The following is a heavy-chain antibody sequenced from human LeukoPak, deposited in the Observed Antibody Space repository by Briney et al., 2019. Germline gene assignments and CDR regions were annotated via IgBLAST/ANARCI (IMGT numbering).Heavy chain of an antibody. CDR3: VRDAGRLPGYYMDV. CDR1: GFTFSSYS. D-gene: IGHD3-10*01. Sequence: GGSLRLSCAASGFTFSSYSMNCVRQAPGKGLEWVSSISSSSSYIYYADSVKGRFTISRDNAKNSLYLQMNSLRAEDTAVYYCVRDAGRLPGYYMDVWGKGTTVTVSS. V-gene: IGHV3-21*01. CDR2: ISSSSSYI. J-gene: IGHJ6*03.